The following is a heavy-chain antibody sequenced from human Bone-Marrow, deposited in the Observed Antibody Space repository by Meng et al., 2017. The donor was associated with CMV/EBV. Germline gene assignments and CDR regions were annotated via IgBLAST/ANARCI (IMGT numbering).Heavy chain of an antibody. J-gene: IGHJ4*02. CDR3: AKDNADNTIRWGY. D-gene: IGHD3-10*01. Sequence: GGSLRLSCAASGFTFSSYWMSWVRQAPGKGLEWVANIKQDGSEKYYVDSVKGRFTISRDNAKNSLYLQMNSLRAEDTAVYYCAKDNADNTIRWGYWGQGTLVTVSS. CDR2: IKQDGSEK. V-gene: IGHV3-7*03. CDR1: GFTFSSYW.